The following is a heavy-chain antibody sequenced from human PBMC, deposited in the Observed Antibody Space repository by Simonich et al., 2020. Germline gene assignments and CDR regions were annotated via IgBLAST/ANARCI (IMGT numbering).Heavy chain of an antibody. CDR2: IYYSGST. D-gene: IGHD5-12*01. V-gene: IGHV4-59*08. J-gene: IGHJ4*02. CDR3: ARHDRWLQFYFDY. Sequence: QVQLQESGPGLVKPSETLSLTCTVSGGSISSYYWSWIRQPPGKGLEWIGYIYYSGSTNYNPSLKSRVTISVDTSKNQFSLKLSYVTAADTAVYYCARHDRWLQFYFDYWGQGTLVTVSS. CDR1: GGSISSYY.